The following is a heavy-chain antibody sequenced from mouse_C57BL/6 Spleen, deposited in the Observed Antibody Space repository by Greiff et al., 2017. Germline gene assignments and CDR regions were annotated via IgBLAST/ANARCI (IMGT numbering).Heavy chain of an antibody. V-gene: IGHV1-47*01. Sequence: QVQLQQPGAELVKPGASVKLSCKASGYTFTTYSMEWVKQKHGQSLEWIGNFHPYNDDTKYNEKFKGKATLTVEKSSNTVYLELSRLTSDDSAVDYCASSCGSSYGDYAMDYWGQGTSVTVSS. D-gene: IGHD1-1*01. J-gene: IGHJ4*01. CDR2: FHPYNDDT. CDR3: ASSCGSSYGDYAMDY. CDR1: GYTFTTYS.